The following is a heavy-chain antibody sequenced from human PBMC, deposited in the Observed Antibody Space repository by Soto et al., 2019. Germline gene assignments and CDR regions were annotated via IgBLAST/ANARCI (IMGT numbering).Heavy chain of an antibody. CDR3: ARSYYDSTGFAVDP. J-gene: IGHJ5*02. Sequence: QMQLQASGPGLVKPSETLSLTCNVSGASVSHGYWSWIRQPPGKGLEWIGFMYFGGSFNYNPSLTSRATISVETSKNPLSMKLTSVTASDKAVYYCARSYYDSTGFAVDPWGQGTLVTVSS. CDR2: MYFGGSF. D-gene: IGHD3-22*01. CDR1: GASVSHGY. V-gene: IGHV4-59*02.